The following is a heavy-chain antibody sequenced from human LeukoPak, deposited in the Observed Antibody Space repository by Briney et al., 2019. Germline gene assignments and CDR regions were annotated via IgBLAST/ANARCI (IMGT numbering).Heavy chain of an antibody. CDR1: GGSISSSSYL. CDR3: ARSPRTVASAPFDY. D-gene: IGHD6-13*01. CDR2: IYSSGST. V-gene: IGHV4-39*01. Sequence: SETLSLTCTVSGGSISSSSYLWGWIRQPPGKGLEWIGRIYSSGSTHYNPPLESRVTISVDTSKNQFSLKLSSVTAADTAAYYCARSPRTVASAPFDYWGHGTLVTVSS. J-gene: IGHJ4*01.